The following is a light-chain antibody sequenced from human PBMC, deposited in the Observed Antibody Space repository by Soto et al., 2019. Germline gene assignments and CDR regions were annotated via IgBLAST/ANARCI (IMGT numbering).Light chain of an antibody. CDR2: GAS. Sequence: EMVLTQSPGTLSLSPGERATISCRASQSVSSSYLAWYQHKPGQAPRLLLYGASSRGTVLPDRFSGSGSGTDFTRTISRLEPEDWAVYYCQQYGSSPWTFGQGTKVEIK. V-gene: IGKV3-20*01. CDR3: QQYGSSPWT. J-gene: IGKJ1*01. CDR1: QSVSSSY.